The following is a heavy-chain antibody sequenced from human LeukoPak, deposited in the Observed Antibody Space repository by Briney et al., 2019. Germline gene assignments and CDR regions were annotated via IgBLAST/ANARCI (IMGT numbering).Heavy chain of an antibody. CDR3: AKDWRYCGGGICFEYFQQ. J-gene: IGHJ1*01. CDR1: GFTFSSYA. CDR2: ISGTGGST. Sequence: PGGSLRLSCTASGFTFSSYAMNWVRQAPGEGLEWVSAISGTGGSTYYADSVKGRFTISRDNSKNTLYLQMNSLRAEDTAVYDCAKDWRYCGGGICFEYFQQWGQGTLVSVPS. V-gene: IGHV3-23*01. D-gene: IGHD2-15*01.